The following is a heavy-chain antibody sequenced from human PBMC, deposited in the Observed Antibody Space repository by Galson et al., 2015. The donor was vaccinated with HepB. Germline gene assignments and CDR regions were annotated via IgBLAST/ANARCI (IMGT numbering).Heavy chain of an antibody. CDR1: GGSISSYY. J-gene: IGHJ2*01. D-gene: IGHD1-26*01. CDR3: ARVGMGYWYFDL. CDR2: IYYSGST. Sequence: ETLSLTCTVSGGSISSYYWSWIRQPPGKGLEWIGYIYYSGSTNYNPSLKSRVTISVDTSKNQFSLKLSSVTAADTAVYYCARVGMGYWYFDLWGRGTLVTVSS. V-gene: IGHV4-59*01.